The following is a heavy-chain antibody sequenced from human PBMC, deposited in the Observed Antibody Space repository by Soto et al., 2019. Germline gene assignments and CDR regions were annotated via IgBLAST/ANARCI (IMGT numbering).Heavy chain of an antibody. CDR1: GGTFSSYA. CDR2: IIPIFGTA. Sequence: SVKVSCKASGGTFSSYAISWVRQAPGQGLEWMGGIIPIFGTANYAQKFQGRVTITADESTSTAYMELSSLRSEDTAVYYCARVLVSYYGSGSYYNTPQYYFDYWGQGTLVTVSS. CDR3: ARVLVSYYGSGSYYNTPQYYFDY. D-gene: IGHD3-10*01. V-gene: IGHV1-69*13. J-gene: IGHJ4*02.